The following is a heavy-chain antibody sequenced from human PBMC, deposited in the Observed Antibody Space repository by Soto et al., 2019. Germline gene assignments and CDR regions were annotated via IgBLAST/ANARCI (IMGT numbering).Heavy chain of an antibody. CDR3: APWGGIGSISYPSRYYFDY. CDR2: LYWDDDK. CDR1: GFSLSTSGVG. Sequence: QITLKESGPTLVKPTQTLTLTCTFSGFSLSTSGVGVGWIRQPPGKALEWLALLYWDDDKRYSPSLKSRLTITQDTSKDQVVLTMTNVEPVDTATYYCAPWGGIGSISYPSRYYFDYWGQGTLVTVSS. J-gene: IGHJ4*02. V-gene: IGHV2-5*02. D-gene: IGHD3-3*02.